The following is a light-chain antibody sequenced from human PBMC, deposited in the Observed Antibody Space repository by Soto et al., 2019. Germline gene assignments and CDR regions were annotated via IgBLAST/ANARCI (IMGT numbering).Light chain of an antibody. V-gene: IGKV1-39*01. Sequence: IQMTQSPSSLFAAVGDRVTITCRASQDIDSNLNWYQHKPGKAPKILVYAASRLQSGVPSRFSGSGSGTEFTLTISSLQPDDFTTYYCQQYYRYLTFGQGTKLEI. CDR2: AAS. CDR3: QQYYRYLT. J-gene: IGKJ2*01. CDR1: QDIDSN.